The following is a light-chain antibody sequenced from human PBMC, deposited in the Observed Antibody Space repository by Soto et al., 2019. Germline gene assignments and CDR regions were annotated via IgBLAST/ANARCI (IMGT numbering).Light chain of an antibody. J-gene: IGLJ2*01. CDR3: QVWDSSTVV. CDR1: NIGNKN. CDR2: RDN. V-gene: IGLV3-9*01. Sequence: SYELTQPLSVSVALGQTARITCGGNNIGNKNVHWYQQKPGQAPVVVIYRDNNRPSGIPERLSGSNSGNTATLTISRAQAGDEADHYCQVWDSSTVVFGGGTKVTVL.